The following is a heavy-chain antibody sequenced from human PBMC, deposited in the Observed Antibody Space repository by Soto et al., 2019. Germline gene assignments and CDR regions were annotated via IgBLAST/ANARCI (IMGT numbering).Heavy chain of an antibody. CDR1: GYTFTGYY. J-gene: IGHJ3*02. V-gene: IGHV1-2*02. CDR3: ARDVSYYHSSGYTQPRYAFSI. CDR2: INPNSGGT. D-gene: IGHD3-22*01. Sequence: SVKVSCKASGYTFTGYYMHWVRQAPGQGLEWMGWINPNSGGTNYAQKFQGRVTMTRDTSISTAYMELSRLRSDDTAVYYCARDVSYYHSSGYTQPRYAFSIWGQGTMVTVSS.